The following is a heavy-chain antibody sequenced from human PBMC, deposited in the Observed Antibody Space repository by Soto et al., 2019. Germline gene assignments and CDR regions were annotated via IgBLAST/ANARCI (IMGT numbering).Heavy chain of an antibody. V-gene: IGHV4-34*01. D-gene: IGHD3-16*01. J-gene: IGHJ5*01. CDR1: GGSFSGYS. CDR3: ARRRLNGYTSRSYWFDS. Sequence: SETLSLTCAVYGGSFSGYSWTWIRQPPGKGLEWVGEINHGGSTNYNPPIKSRVTIAVDTSNNQSSLKLSAVTAADTAVYYCARRRLNGYTSRSYWFDSWGQGTLVTVSS. CDR2: INHGGST.